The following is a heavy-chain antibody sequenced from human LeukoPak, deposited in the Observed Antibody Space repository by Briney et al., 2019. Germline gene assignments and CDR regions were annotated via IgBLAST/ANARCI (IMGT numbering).Heavy chain of an antibody. Sequence: SETLSLTCTVSGGSISSYYWSWIRQPPGKGLEWIGYIYYSGSTNYNPSLKSRVTISVDTSKNQFSLKLSSVTAADTAVYYCAREQQLALIDYWGQGTLVTVSS. CDR2: IYYSGST. V-gene: IGHV4-59*01. CDR3: AREQQLALIDY. CDR1: GGSISSYY. J-gene: IGHJ4*02. D-gene: IGHD6-13*01.